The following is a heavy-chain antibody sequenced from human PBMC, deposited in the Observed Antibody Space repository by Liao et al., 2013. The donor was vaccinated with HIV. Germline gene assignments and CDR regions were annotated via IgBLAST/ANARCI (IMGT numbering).Heavy chain of an antibody. Sequence: QVQLQESGPGLVKPSQTLSLTCTVSGGSISSGDYYWSWIRQPAGKGLEWIGRMYTSGSTNYNPSLKSRVTISVDTSENQFSLKLSSVTAADTAVYYCARVAGDAPVDYWGQGTLVTVS. CDR2: MYTSGST. D-gene: IGHD6-19*01. CDR1: GGSISSGDYY. CDR3: ARVAGDAPVDY. J-gene: IGHJ4*02. V-gene: IGHV4-61*02.